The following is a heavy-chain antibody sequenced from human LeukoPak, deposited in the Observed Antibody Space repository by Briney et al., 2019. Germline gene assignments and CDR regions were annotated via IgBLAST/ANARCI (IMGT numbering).Heavy chain of an antibody. CDR2: ISSSSSYI. CDR1: GFTFSSYS. CDR3: ARDQAVAGSHYFDY. D-gene: IGHD6-19*01. Sequence: KPGGSLRLSCAASGFTFSSYSMNWVRQAPGKGLEWVSSISSSSSYIYYADSVKGRFTISRDNAKNSLYLQMNSLRAEDTAVYYCARDQAVAGSHYFDYWGQGTLVTVSS. J-gene: IGHJ4*02. V-gene: IGHV3-21*01.